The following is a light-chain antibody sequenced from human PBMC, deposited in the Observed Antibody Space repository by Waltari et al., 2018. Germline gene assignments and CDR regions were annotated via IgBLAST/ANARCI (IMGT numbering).Light chain of an antibody. V-gene: IGLV1-40*01. J-gene: IGLJ2*01. CDR2: GNT. Sequence: YHQLPGTAPTLLIFGNTNRPSGVPDRFSGSKSGTSASLAITGLQAEDEAYYYCQSYDSGLSGSVFGGGTKVTVL. CDR3: QSYDSGLSGSV.